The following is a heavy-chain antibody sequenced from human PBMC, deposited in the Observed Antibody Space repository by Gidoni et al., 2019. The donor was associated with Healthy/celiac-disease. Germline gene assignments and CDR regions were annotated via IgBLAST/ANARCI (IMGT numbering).Heavy chain of an antibody. CDR1: GLTFSSYW. V-gene: IGHV3-7*04. J-gene: IGHJ4*02. Sequence: EVQLVESGGGLVQPGGSLRLSCAASGLTFSSYWMSWVRQAPGKGLEWVANIKQDGSEKYYVDSVKGRFTISRDNAKNSLYLQMNSLRAEDTAVYYCARDEGNYDYFDYWGQGTLVTVSS. CDR3: ARDEGNYDYFDY. CDR2: IKQDGSEK. D-gene: IGHD1-7*01.